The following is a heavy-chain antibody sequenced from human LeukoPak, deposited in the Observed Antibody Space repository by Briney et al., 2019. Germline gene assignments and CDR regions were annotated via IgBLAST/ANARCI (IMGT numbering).Heavy chain of an antibody. J-gene: IGHJ4*02. CDR1: GGSISSSSYC. CDR3: ARDPPRGYSSSWYTFDY. CDR2: INHSGST. V-gene: IGHV4-39*07. Sequence: SETLSLTCTVSGGSISSSSYCWGWIRQPPGKGLEWIGEINHSGSTNYNPSLKSRVTISVDTSKNQFSLKLSSVTAADTAVYYCARDPPRGYSSSWYTFDYWGQGTLVTVSS. D-gene: IGHD6-13*01.